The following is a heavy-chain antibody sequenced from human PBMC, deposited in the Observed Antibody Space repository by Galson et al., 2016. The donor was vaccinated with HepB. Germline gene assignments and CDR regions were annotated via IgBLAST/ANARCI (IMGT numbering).Heavy chain of an antibody. J-gene: IGHJ4*02. CDR1: GDSVSNNNAG. CDR3: ARSYLLGRGFGW. V-gene: IGHV6-1*01. CDR2: TFYRSNWQN. Sequence: CAISGDSVSNNNAGWYWIRQSPSRGLECLGRTFYRSNWQNDYAESVNSRISINADTAKNEFSLHLRSVTPEDTDVYYCARSYLLGRGFGWWGPGTPVTVSS. D-gene: IGHD3-10*01.